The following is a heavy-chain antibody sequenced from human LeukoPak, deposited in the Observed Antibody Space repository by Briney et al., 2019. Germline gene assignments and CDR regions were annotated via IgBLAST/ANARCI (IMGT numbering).Heavy chain of an antibody. CDR2: ISGSGGST. CDR1: GFTFSSYA. CDR3: ASVRYCSSTSCYTGAFDI. J-gene: IGHJ3*02. Sequence: GGSLRLSCAASGFTFSSYAMSWVRQAPGKGLEWVSAISGSGGSTYHADSVKGRFTISRDNSKNTLYLQMNSLRAEDTAVYYCASVRYCSSTSCYTGAFDIWGQGTMVTVSS. V-gene: IGHV3-23*01. D-gene: IGHD2-2*02.